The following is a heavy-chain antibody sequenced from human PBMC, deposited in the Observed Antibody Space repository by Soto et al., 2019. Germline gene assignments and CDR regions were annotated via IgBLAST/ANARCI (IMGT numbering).Heavy chain of an antibody. CDR3: ARGSPTSNTIFGVVTFFDY. V-gene: IGHV4-59*01. J-gene: IGHJ4*02. D-gene: IGHD3-3*01. Sequence: SETLSLTCTVSGGSISSYYWSWIRQPPGKGLEWIGYIYYSGSTNYNPSLKSRVTISVDTSKNQFSLKLSSVTAADTAVYYCARGSPTSNTIFGVVTFFDYWGQGTLVTVSS. CDR1: GGSISSYY. CDR2: IYYSGST.